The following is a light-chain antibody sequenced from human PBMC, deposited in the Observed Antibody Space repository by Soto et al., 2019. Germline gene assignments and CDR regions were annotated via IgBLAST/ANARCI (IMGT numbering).Light chain of an antibody. CDR3: QQSYSTPGT. V-gene: IGKV1-39*01. CDR2: AAS. CDR1: QSISSY. Sequence: DIQMTQSPSSLSASVGDRVTITCRASQSISSYLNWYQQKPGKAPKLQIYAASSLQSGVPSRFSGSGSGTDFTLTISSLQPEDFATYYCQQSYSTPGTFGGGTKVEIK. J-gene: IGKJ4*01.